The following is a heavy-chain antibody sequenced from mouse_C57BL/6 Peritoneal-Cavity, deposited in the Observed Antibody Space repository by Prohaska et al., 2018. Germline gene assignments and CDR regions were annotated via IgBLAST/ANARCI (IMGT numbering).Heavy chain of an antibody. J-gene: IGHJ2*01. V-gene: IGHV1-7*01. Sequence: SVKLSCKDSGYTFTSYWMHWVKQRPGQGLEWIGYINPSSGYTKYNQKFKDKATLTADKSSSTAYMQLNSRTYEDSAVYYCARWDFDYWGQGTTLTVSS. CDR1: GYTFTSYW. CDR2: INPSSGYT. CDR3: ARWDFDY.